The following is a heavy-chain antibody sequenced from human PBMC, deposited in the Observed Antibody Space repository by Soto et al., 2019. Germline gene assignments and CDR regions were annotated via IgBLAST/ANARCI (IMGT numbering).Heavy chain of an antibody. CDR2: INHSGST. CDR1: GGSFSGYY. J-gene: IGHJ6*03. D-gene: IGHD6-13*01. CDR3: ARGLQGDSSSWYRPGYYMDV. V-gene: IGHV4-34*01. Sequence: SETLSLTCAVYGGSFSGYYWSWIRQPPGKGLEWIGEINHSGSTNYNPSLKSRVTISVDTSKNQFSLKLSSVTAADTAVYYCARGLQGDSSSWYRPGYYMDVWGKGTTVTVSS.